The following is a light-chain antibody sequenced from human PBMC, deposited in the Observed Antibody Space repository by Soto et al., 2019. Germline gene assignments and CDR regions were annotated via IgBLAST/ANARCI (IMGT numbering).Light chain of an antibody. V-gene: IGKV3-15*01. CDR1: QSLNHD. Sequence: EIVMTQSPATLSVSPGERATLSCRASQSLNHDLAWYQQKPGQPPRLLIYGASTRATGVPGRFSGSGSATEFTLTISSLESADFAVYYCQQYNIRPYTFGQRTNVDNK. CDR3: QQYNIRPYT. J-gene: IGKJ2*01. CDR2: GAS.